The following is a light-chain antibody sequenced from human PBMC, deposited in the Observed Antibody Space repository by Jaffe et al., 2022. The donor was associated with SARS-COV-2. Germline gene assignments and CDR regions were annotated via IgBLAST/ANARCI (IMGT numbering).Light chain of an antibody. Sequence: DIVMTQSPDSLAVSLGERATINCKSSQSVLYSSNNKNFLAWYQQKPGQPPRLLIYWAYSRESGVPDRFSGSGSGTDFTLTITSLQAEDVAVYYCQQYYATPYTFGRGTKLEIK. CDR1: QSVLYSSNNKNF. J-gene: IGKJ2*01. V-gene: IGKV4-1*01. CDR2: WAY. CDR3: QQYYATPYT.